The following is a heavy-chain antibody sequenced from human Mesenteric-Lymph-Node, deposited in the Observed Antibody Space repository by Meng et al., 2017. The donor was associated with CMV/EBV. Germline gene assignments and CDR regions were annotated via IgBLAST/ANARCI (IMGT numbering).Heavy chain of an antibody. J-gene: IGHJ6*02. D-gene: IGHD2-2*01. V-gene: IGHV3-30*04. CDR1: GFTFSTYA. CDR3: AGDLYCGSASCYRYYYYYYGMDV. Sequence: GESLKISCAASGFTFSTYAMHWVRQAPGQGLEWVTFISFDGTTQYYADSVKGRFTISRDNSKTTLYLQMNSLRVEDTAVYYCAGDLYCGSASCYRYYYYYYGMDVWGQGTTVTVSS. CDR2: ISFDGTTQ.